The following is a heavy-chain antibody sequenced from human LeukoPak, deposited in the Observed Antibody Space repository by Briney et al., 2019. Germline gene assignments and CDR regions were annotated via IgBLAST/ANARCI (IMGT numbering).Heavy chain of an antibody. CDR3: ARGEGTVTPWFDP. J-gene: IGHJ5*02. CDR1: AFTFSSYS. D-gene: IGHD4-17*01. Sequence: GRSLRLSCAASAFTFSSYSMNWVRQAPGKGLEWVSSISSSSSYIYYADSVKGRFTISRDNAKNSLYLQMNSLRAEDTAVYYCARGEGTVTPWFDPWGQGTLVTVSS. V-gene: IGHV3-21*01. CDR2: ISSSSSYI.